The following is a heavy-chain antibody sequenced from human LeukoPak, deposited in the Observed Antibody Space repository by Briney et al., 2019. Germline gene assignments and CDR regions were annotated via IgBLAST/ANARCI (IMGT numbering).Heavy chain of an antibody. Sequence: GRSLRLSRAASGFTFSRYGMHWVRQAPGKGLEWVAVISYDGSNKYYADTVKGRFTISRDSSKNTLYLQMNSLRGEDTAVYYCAKDRYSGYDFLDYWGQGTLVTVSS. V-gene: IGHV3-30*18. J-gene: IGHJ4*02. CDR3: AKDRYSGYDFLDY. CDR1: GFTFSRYG. CDR2: ISYDGSNK. D-gene: IGHD5-12*01.